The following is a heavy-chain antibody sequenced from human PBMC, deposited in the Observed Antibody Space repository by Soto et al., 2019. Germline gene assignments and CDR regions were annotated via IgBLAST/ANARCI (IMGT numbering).Heavy chain of an antibody. CDR3: ARHVVGANVFDY. V-gene: IGHV4-59*08. Sequence: QVQLQESGPGLVKPSETLSLTCTVSGGSISSYYWSWIRQPPGKGLEWIGYIYYSGSTNYNPSLKSRVTISVDTSKNQFSLKLSSVTAADTAVYYCARHVVGANVFDYWGQGTLVTVSS. D-gene: IGHD1-26*01. CDR2: IYYSGST. CDR1: GGSISSYY. J-gene: IGHJ4*02.